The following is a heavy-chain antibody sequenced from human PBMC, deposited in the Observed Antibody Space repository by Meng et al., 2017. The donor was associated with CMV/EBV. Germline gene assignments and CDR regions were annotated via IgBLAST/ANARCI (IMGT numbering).Heavy chain of an antibody. V-gene: IGHV1-69*12. CDR3: ARNQPSRGWSHEDY. J-gene: IGHJ4*02. Sequence: QGQLVQSGAEVKTSGASVKASGKAPGGTFSSYAISWVRQAPGQGLEWMGGIIPIFGTANYAQKFQGRVTITADESTSTAYMELSSLRSEDTAVYYCARNQPSRGWSHEDYWGQGTLVTVSS. D-gene: IGHD2-15*01. CDR2: IIPIFGTA. CDR1: GGTFSSYA.